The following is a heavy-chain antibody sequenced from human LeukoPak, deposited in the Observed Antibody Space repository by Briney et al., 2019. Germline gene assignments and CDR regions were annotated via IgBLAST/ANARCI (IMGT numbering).Heavy chain of an antibody. V-gene: IGHV3-7*01. D-gene: IGHD5-24*01. Sequence: PGGSLRLSCAASGFTFSNYWMSWVRQAPGKGLEWVANIKQDGSDKYYVDSVKGRFTISRDNSKNSLYLQMNSLKAEDTAVYYCASDVEMATIGDYWGQGTLVTVSS. CDR1: GFTFSNYW. CDR2: IKQDGSDK. CDR3: ASDVEMATIGDY. J-gene: IGHJ4*02.